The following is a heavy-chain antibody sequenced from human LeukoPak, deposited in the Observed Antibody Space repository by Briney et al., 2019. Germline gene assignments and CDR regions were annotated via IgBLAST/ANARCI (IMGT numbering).Heavy chain of an antibody. V-gene: IGHV4-59*01. D-gene: IGHD1-26*01. CDR2: IYYSGST. CDR1: GDSISTYY. J-gene: IGHJ6*02. Sequence: SETLSLTCTVSGDSISTYYWSWIRQPPGKGLEWIGYIYYSGSTNYNPSLKSRVTISVDTSKNQFSLKLISVTAADTAVYYCARDDSGSYHQLGVWGQGTTVTVSS. CDR3: ARDDSGSYHQLGV.